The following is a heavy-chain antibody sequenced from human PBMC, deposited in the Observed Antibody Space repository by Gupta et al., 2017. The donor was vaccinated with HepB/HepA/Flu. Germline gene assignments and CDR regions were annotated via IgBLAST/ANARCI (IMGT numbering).Heavy chain of an antibody. D-gene: IGHD6-13*01. CDR3: ARRGQQLVRFVWFDP. J-gene: IGHJ5*02. V-gene: IGHV4-39*01. CDR1: GGSISSSSYY. Sequence: QLQLQESAPGLVKPSETLSLTCPVSGGSISSSSYYWGWIRQPPGKGLEWIGSIYYSGSTYYNPSLKSRVTISVDTSKNQFSLKLSSVTAADTAVYYCARRGQQLVRFVWFDPWGQGTLVTVSS. CDR2: IYYSGST.